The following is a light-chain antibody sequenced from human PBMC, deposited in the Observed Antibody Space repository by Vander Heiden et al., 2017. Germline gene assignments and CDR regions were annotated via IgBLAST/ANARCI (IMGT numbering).Light chain of an antibody. CDR2: DVS. J-gene: IGLJ1*01. V-gene: IGLV2-14*03. CDR1: SSDVGTYNS. Sequence: QSALTQPASVSGSPRQSITISCTGTSSDVGTYNSVSWYPQHPGKAPKLMIYDVSNRPSGVSNRFSGSKSGNTASLTISGLQAEDEADYYCSSYTSSDTYVFGTGTKVTVL. CDR3: SSYTSSDTYV.